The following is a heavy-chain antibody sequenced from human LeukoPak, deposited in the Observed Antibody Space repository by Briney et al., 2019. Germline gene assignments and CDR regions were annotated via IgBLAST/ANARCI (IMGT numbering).Heavy chain of an antibody. CDR3: ARGSPYYDFWSGS. CDR1: GYTFTSYD. J-gene: IGHJ5*02. V-gene: IGHV1-8*01. D-gene: IGHD3-3*01. Sequence: ASVKVPCKASGYTFTSYDINWVRQATGQGLEWMGWMNPSSGNTGYAQKFQGRVTMTRNTSISTAYMELSSLRSEDTAVYYCARGSPYYDFWSGSWGQGTLVTVSS. CDR2: MNPSSGNT.